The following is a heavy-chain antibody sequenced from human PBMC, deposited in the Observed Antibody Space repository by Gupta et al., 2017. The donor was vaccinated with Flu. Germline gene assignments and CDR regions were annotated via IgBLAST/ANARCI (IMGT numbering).Heavy chain of an antibody. V-gene: IGHV4-4*02. CDR3: ARVGSRSRTYYFDY. Sequence: QVQLQESGPGLVKPSGTLSLTCAVSGGSISSSHWWRWVRQPPGKRLEWIGEIYHSGSTNYNPSLKSRVTISVDKSKNQFSLKLSSVTAADTAVYYCARVGSRSRTYYFDYWGQGTLVTVSS. CDR1: GGSISSSHW. D-gene: IGHD1-1*01. J-gene: IGHJ4*02. CDR2: IYHSGST.